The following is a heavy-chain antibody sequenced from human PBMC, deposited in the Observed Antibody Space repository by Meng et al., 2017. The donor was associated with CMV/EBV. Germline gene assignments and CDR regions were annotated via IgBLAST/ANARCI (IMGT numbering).Heavy chain of an antibody. V-gene: IGHV3-30-3*01. D-gene: IGHD1-1*01. Sequence: GESLKISCVASGFTFGGYAMHWVRQAPGKGLEWVGFTSYDGVKTFYGDAVKGRFTMSRDNSKNTLYLELNSLRPDDTAVYYCARDAVGAYCTTAACPPGPEYWGQETRVTVSS. J-gene: IGHJ4*02. CDR1: GFTFGGYA. CDR3: ARDAVGAYCTTAACPPGPEY. CDR2: TSYDGVKT.